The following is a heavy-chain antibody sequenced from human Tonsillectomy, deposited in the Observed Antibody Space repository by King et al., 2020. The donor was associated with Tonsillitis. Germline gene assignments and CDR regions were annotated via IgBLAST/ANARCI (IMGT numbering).Heavy chain of an antibody. CDR3: ARDLYGGFGDFGY. V-gene: IGHV4-59*01. J-gene: IGHJ4*02. CDR1: GGSISSYY. CDR2: IYYSGST. D-gene: IGHD3-10*01. Sequence: QLQESGPGLMKPSDTLSLTCTVSGGSISSYYWSWFRQPPGKGLEWIGDIYYSGSTNYNPSLKSRVTISIHTSKNQVSLKLSSVTAADTAVYYCARDLYGGFGDFGYWGQGTLVTVSS.